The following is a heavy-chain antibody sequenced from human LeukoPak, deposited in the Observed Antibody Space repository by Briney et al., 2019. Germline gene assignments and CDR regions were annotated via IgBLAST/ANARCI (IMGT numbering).Heavy chain of an antibody. CDR1: GGSISSYY. Sequence: SETLSLTCTVSGGSISSYYWSWIRQPPGKGLEWIGSIYYSGSTYYNPSLKSRVTISVDTSKNQFSLKLSSVTAADTAVYYCARVGTAMVKIDYWGQGTLVTVSS. V-gene: IGHV4-59*01. CDR3: ARVGTAMVKIDY. CDR2: IYYSGST. J-gene: IGHJ4*02. D-gene: IGHD5-18*01.